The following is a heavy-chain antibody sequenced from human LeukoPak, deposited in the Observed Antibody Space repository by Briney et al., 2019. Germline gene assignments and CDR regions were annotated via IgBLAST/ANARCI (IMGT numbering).Heavy chain of an antibody. V-gene: IGHV3-66*03. Sequence: GGSLRLSCAASAFSVSTNYMSWVRQAPGKGLEWVSVIYSSGETYYADSVKGRFTISRDNSKNTLYLQMNSLRAEDTAVYYCARVYEQWLSTNYGMDVWGQGTTVTVSS. D-gene: IGHD6-19*01. J-gene: IGHJ6*02. CDR2: IYSSGET. CDR3: ARVYEQWLSTNYGMDV. CDR1: AFSVSTNY.